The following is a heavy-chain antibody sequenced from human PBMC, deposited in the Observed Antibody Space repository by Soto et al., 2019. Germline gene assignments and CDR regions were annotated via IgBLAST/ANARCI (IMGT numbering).Heavy chain of an antibody. CDR3: ARDWLGYCSGGSCYAHY. J-gene: IGHJ4*02. Sequence: QVQLVESGGGVVQPGRSLRLSCAASGFTFSSYAMHWVRQAPGKGLEWVAVISYDGSNKYYADSVKGRFTISRDNSKNTLYLQMNSLRAEDTAVYYCARDWLGYCSGGSCYAHYWGQGTLVTVSS. CDR1: GFTFSSYA. V-gene: IGHV3-30-3*01. CDR2: ISYDGSNK. D-gene: IGHD2-15*01.